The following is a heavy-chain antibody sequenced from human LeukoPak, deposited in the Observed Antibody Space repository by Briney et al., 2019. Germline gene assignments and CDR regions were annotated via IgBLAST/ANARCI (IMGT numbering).Heavy chain of an antibody. V-gene: IGHV3-21*01. Sequence: GGSLRLSCAVSGFTLSTYSMSWVRQAPGKGLEWVSSISGSRSDIYYADSVKGRFTISRDNAKNSLYLQMNSRRAEDTAVYYCARGPGIAVAPLQHWGQGTLVTVSS. CDR1: GFTLSTYS. D-gene: IGHD6-19*01. CDR2: ISGSRSDI. J-gene: IGHJ1*01. CDR3: ARGPGIAVAPLQH.